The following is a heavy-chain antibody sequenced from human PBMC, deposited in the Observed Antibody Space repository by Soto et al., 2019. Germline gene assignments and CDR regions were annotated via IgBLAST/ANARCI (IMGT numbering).Heavy chain of an antibody. J-gene: IGHJ4*02. CDR2: IWYDGSNK. CDR1: GFTFSSYG. CDR3: ATSGSPGFYYFDY. D-gene: IGHD1-26*01. V-gene: IGHV3-33*01. Sequence: GGSLRLSCAASGFTFSSYGMHWVRQAPGNGLEWVAVIWYDGSNKYYADSVKGRFTISRDNSKNTLYLQMNSLRAEDTAVYYCATSGSPGFYYFDYWGQGTLVTVSS.